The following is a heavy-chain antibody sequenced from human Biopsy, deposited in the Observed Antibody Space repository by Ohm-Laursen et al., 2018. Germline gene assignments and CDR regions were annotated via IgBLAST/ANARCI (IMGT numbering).Heavy chain of an antibody. CDR1: GGTFSNSA. V-gene: IGHV1-69*10. D-gene: IGHD3-3*01. Sequence: GASVKVSCKASGGTFSNSAISWVRQAPGEGLEWMGGIIAVSGLVNYAPKFQGRVSITADKSTTTAYMELSNLKSEDTAVYYCATPFQYYDSWGGYPPFDHWGQGTLVTVSS. J-gene: IGHJ4*02. CDR3: ATPFQYYDSWGGYPPFDH. CDR2: IIAVSGLV.